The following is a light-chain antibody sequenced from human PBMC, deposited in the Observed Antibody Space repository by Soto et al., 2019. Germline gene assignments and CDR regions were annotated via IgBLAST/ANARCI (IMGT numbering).Light chain of an antibody. CDR1: QSISSW. CDR2: DAS. CDR3: QQYSSYPWT. J-gene: IGKJ1*01. V-gene: IGKV1-5*01. Sequence: DIQMPQSPPTLSASVENRVTITCRASQSISSWFAWYQQKPGKAPKLLIYDASTLESGVPSRFSGSGSGTEVTLTISSHQPDEIATYSGQQYSSYPWTFGQGNQVEIK.